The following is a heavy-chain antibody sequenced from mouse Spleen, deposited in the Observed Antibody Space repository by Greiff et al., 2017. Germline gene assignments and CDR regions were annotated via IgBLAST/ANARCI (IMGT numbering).Heavy chain of an antibody. J-gene: IGHJ1*01. V-gene: IGHV6-6*01. CDR2: IRNKANNHAT. D-gene: IGHD1-1*01. CDR3: TGGSPVYWYFDV. CDR1: GFTFSDAW. Sequence: EVKLMESGGGLVQPGGSMKLSCAASGFTFSDAWMDWVRQSPEKGLEWVAEIRNKANNHATYYAESVKGRFTISRDDSKSSVYLQMNSLRAEDTGIYYCTGGSPVYWYFDVWGAGTTVTVSS.